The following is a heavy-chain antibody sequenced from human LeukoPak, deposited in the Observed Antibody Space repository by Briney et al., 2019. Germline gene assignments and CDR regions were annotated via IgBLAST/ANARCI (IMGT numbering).Heavy chain of an antibody. D-gene: IGHD7-27*01. CDR2: IYSGGTT. CDR1: GFTVSSND. J-gene: IGHJ3*02. Sequence: GGSLRLSCAASGFTVSSNDMSWVRQAPGKGLEWVSVIYSGGTTYYADSVKGRITISRDNSKNTLYLQMNSLRTEDTAIYYCAKDYGLTGFFDIWGQGTMVTVSS. V-gene: IGHV3-53*01. CDR3: AKDYGLTGFFDI.